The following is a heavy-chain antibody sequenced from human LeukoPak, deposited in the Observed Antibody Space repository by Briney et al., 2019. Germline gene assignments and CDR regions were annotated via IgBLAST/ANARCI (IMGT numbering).Heavy chain of an antibody. J-gene: IGHJ3*02. CDR1: GYTFTTYA. D-gene: IGHD6-19*01. V-gene: IGHV1-18*01. CDR2: ISAYNGNT. Sequence: ASVKVSCKASGYTFTTYAIHWVRQAPGQGLEWMGWISAYNGNTNYAQKLQGRVTMTTDTSTSTAYMELRSLRSDDTAVYYCARSTSKQWLDAFDIWGQGTMVTVSS. CDR3: ARSTSKQWLDAFDI.